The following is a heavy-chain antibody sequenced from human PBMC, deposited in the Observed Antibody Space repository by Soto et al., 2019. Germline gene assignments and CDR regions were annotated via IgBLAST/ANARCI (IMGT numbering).Heavy chain of an antibody. J-gene: IGHJ3*01. D-gene: IGHD1-26*01. Sequence: GQLVESGGGLVQPGGSLRLSCAVSGFTLSDHYMDWVRQAPGKGLEWIGRTGNRANNYPTEYAASVAGRFTVSRDDSKSSVYLQMDSLRTDDTAVYFCTTPRGTGSDSAFDVWGQGTTVTVSS. V-gene: IGHV3-72*01. CDR3: TTPRGTGSDSAFDV. CDR1: GFTLSDHY. CDR2: TGNRANNYPT.